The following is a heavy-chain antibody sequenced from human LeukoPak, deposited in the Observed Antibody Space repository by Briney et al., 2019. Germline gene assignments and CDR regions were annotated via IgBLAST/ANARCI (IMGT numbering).Heavy chain of an antibody. Sequence: SETLSLTCTVSGGSISSSSYYWGWIRQPPGKGLEWIGSIYYSGSTYYNPSLKSRVTISVDTSKNQFSLKLSSVTAADTAVYYCARTLLYYDILTGYPTYYFDYWGQGTLVTVSS. CDR1: GGSISSSSYY. D-gene: IGHD3-9*01. V-gene: IGHV4-39*01. CDR3: ARTLLYYDILTGYPTYYFDY. CDR2: IYYSGST. J-gene: IGHJ4*02.